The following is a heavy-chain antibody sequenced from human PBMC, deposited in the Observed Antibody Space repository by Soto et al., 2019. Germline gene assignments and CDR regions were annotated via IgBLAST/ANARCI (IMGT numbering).Heavy chain of an antibody. CDR3: ARGDLDTAMDAYYYCGMDV. J-gene: IGHJ6*02. D-gene: IGHD5-18*01. CDR2: ISAYNGNT. CDR1: GYTFTSYG. Sequence: QVQLVQSGAEVKKPVASVKVSCKASGYTFTSYGISWVRQAPGQGLEWMGWISAYNGNTNYAQKLQGRVTMTTDTSTSTAYMELRSLRSDDTAVYYCARGDLDTAMDAYYYCGMDVWGQGTTVTVSS. V-gene: IGHV1-18*04.